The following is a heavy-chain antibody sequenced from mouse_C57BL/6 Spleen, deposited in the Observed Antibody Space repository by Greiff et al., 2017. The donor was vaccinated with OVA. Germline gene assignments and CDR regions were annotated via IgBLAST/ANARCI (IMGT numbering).Heavy chain of an antibody. CDR3: ARERTTVVAYYAMDY. V-gene: IGHV1-61*01. J-gene: IGHJ4*01. CDR2: IYPSDSET. D-gene: IGHD1-1*01. Sequence: QVQLQQPGAELVRPGSSVKLSCKASGYTFTSYWMDWVKQRPGQGLEWIGNIYPSDSETHYNQKFKDKATLTVDKSSSTAYRQLSSLTSEDSAVYYCARERTTVVAYYAMDYWGQGTSVTVSS. CDR1: GYTFTSYW.